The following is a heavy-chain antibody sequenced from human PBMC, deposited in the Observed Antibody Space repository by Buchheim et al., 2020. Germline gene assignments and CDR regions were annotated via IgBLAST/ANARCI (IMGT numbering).Heavy chain of an antibody. D-gene: IGHD2-15*01. CDR2: ISGSGGST. V-gene: IGHV3-23*04. CDR1: GFTFSSYA. Sequence: EVQLVESGGGLVQPGGSLRLSCAASGFTFSSYAMSWVRQAPGKGLEWVSAISGSGGSTYYADSVKGRFTISRDNSKNTPYLQMNSLRAEDTAVYYCAKGLSRCSGGSCYGPRELWGQGTL. CDR3: AKGLSRCSGGSCYGPREL. J-gene: IGHJ4*02.